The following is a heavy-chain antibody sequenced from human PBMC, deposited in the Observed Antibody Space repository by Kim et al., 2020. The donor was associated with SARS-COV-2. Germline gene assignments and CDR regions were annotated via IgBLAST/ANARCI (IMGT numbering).Heavy chain of an antibody. J-gene: IGHJ4*02. V-gene: IGHV3-9*01. CDR3: AKDIDGSGYSFSGVDY. D-gene: IGHD3-22*01. Sequence: VKGRIPNSRDNAKNSLYLQMNSLRAEDTALYYCAKDIDGSGYSFSGVDYWGQGTLVTVSS.